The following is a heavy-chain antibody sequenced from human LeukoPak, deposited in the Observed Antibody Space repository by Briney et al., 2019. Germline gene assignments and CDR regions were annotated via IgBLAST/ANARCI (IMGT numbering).Heavy chain of an antibody. V-gene: IGHV3-66*01. J-gene: IGHJ4*02. Sequence: GGSLRLSCAASGFTVSSNYMSWVRQAPGKGLEWVSVIYSGGSTYYADSVKGRFTISRDNSKNTLYLQMNGLRAEDTAVYYCARVTPVAGLDYWGQGTLVTVSS. CDR3: ARVTPVAGLDY. CDR1: GFTVSSNY. D-gene: IGHD6-19*01. CDR2: IYSGGST.